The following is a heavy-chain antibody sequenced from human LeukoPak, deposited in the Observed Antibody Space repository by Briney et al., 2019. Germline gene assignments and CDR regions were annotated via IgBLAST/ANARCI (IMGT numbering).Heavy chain of an antibody. Sequence: PGGSLRLSCAASGFTFSSYSMNWVRQAPGKGLEWVSAISGSGGSTYYADSVKGRFTISRDNSKNTLYLQMNSLRAEDTAVYYCAKLSGAPYYYDSSGYDYWGQGTLVTVSS. CDR2: ISGSGGST. J-gene: IGHJ4*02. CDR3: AKLSGAPYYYDSSGYDY. CDR1: GFTFSSYS. D-gene: IGHD3-22*01. V-gene: IGHV3-23*01.